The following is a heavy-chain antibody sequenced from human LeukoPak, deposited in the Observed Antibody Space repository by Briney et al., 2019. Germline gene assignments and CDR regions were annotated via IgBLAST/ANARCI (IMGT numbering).Heavy chain of an antibody. CDR3: ARVAPPSKLRTVLSGSLELDY. Sequence: PGGSLRLSCAASGFTFSSYAMHWVRQAPCKGLEWVAVISYDGSNKYYADSVKGRFTISRDNSKNTLYLQMNSLRAEDTAVYYCARVAPPSKLRTVLSGSLELDYWGQGTLVTVSS. CDR2: ISYDGSNK. J-gene: IGHJ4*02. CDR1: GFTFSSYA. D-gene: IGHD1-26*01. V-gene: IGHV3-30-3*01.